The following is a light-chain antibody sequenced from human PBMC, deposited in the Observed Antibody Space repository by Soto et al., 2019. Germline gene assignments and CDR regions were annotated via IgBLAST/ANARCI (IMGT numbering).Light chain of an antibody. CDR3: QQYGSSPT. CDR2: GPA. J-gene: IGKJ4*01. CDR1: QSVSSVY. Sequence: EIVLTQSPGTLSLSPGERATLSCRASQSVSSVYLAWYQQKPGQAPRLLIFGPATRATGIPDRFSGSGSGKDFTLTISRLEPEDFAVYYCQQYGSSPTFGGGTKVDI. V-gene: IGKV3-20*01.